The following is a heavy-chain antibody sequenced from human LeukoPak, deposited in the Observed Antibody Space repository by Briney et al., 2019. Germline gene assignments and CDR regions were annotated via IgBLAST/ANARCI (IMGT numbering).Heavy chain of an antibody. V-gene: IGHV1-24*01. CDR2: FDPEGGET. J-gene: IGHJ1*01. CDR1: GYTLTELS. D-gene: IGHD2-2*01. Sequence: ASVKVSCKVSGYTLTELSMHWVRRAPGKGLEWMGGFDPEGGETIYAQKFQGRVTMTEDTSTDTAYMELSSLRSEDTAVYYCATQLLSIQYFQHWGQGTLVTVSS. CDR3: ATQLLSIQYFQH.